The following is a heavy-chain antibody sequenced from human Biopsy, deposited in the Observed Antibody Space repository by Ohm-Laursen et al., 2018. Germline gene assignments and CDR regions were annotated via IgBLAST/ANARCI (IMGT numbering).Heavy chain of an antibody. CDR2: FYSSGSS. CDR1: GKSFSGYF. CDR3: AKARTLDTAIDFDY. D-gene: IGHD5-18*01. J-gene: IGHJ4*02. Sequence: SETLSLTCAVSGKSFSGYFWTWIRQPAGKGLEWIGRFYSSGSSSYNPSLKSRVTMSIDASMNQFSLKLTSVTAADTAVYYCAKARTLDTAIDFDYWGQGTLVTVSS. V-gene: IGHV4-4*07.